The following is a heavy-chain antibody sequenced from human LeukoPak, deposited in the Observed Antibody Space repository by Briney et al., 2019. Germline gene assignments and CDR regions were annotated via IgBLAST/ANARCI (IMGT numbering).Heavy chain of an antibody. CDR3: ARAGGSYYRYFDY. Sequence: SVKVSCKASGYTFTRYYLHWVRQAPGQGLEWMGGIIPIFGTANYAQKFQGRVTITADESTSTAYMELSSLRSEDTAVYYCARAGGSYYRYFDYWGQGTLVTVSS. V-gene: IGHV1-69*13. D-gene: IGHD1-26*01. J-gene: IGHJ4*02. CDR1: GYTFTRYY. CDR2: IIPIFGTA.